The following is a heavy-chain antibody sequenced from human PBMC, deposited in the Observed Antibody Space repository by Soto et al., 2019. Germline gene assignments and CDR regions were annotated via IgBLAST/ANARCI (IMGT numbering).Heavy chain of an antibody. CDR2: IYYSGST. J-gene: IGHJ3*02. V-gene: IGHV4-39*01. CDR3: ARRQCLVLENAFDI. D-gene: IGHD6-19*01. CDR1: GGSISSSSYY. Sequence: SETLSLTCTVSGGSISSSSYYWGWIRQPPGKGLEWIGSIYYSGSTYYNPSLKSRVTISVDTSKNQFSLKLSSVTAADTAVYYCARRQCLVLENAFDIWGQGTMVTVSS.